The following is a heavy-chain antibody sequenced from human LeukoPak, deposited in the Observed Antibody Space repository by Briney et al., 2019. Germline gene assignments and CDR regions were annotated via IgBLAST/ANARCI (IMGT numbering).Heavy chain of an antibody. D-gene: IGHD2-21*02. CDR3: ARGPSVVVTAPWDYFDY. CDR2: IYYSGST. J-gene: IGHJ4*02. Sequence: ASETLSLTCTVSGGSISSYYWSWIRQPPGKGLEWIGSIYYSGSTYYNPSLKSRVTISVDTSKNQFSLKLSSVTAADTAVYYCARGPSVVVTAPWDYFDYWGQGTLVTVSS. CDR1: GGSISSYY. V-gene: IGHV4-59*12.